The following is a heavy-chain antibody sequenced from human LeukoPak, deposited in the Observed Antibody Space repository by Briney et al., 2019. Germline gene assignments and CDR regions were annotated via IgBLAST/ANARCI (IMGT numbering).Heavy chain of an antibody. D-gene: IGHD6-19*01. CDR3: ARATGYSSGWRDY. CDR1: GYTFTGYY. J-gene: IGHJ4*02. CDR2: INPNSGGT. V-gene: IGHV1-2*02. Sequence: ASVKVSCKASGYTFTGYYMHWVRQAPGQGLEWMGWINPNSGGTNYAQKFQGRVTMTRDTSISTAYMELSRLRSDDTAVYYCARATGYSSGWRDYWGQGTLVTVSS.